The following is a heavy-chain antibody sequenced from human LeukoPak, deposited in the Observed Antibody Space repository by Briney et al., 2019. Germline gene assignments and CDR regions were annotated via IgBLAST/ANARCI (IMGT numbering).Heavy chain of an antibody. CDR2: IYYSGST. CDR3: ARFSSGDYFDY. V-gene: IGHV4-39*07. CDR1: GGSISSSSYY. Sequence: KASETLSLTCTVSGGSISSSSYYWGWIRQPPGKGLEWIGSIYYSGSTYYNPSLKSRVTISVDTSKNQFSLKLSSVTAADTAVYYCARFSSGDYFDYWGQGTLVTVSS. D-gene: IGHD6-6*01. J-gene: IGHJ4*02.